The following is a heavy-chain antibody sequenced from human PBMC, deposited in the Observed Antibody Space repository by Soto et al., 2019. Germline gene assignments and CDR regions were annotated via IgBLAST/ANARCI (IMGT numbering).Heavy chain of an antibody. CDR2: IYYSGST. V-gene: IGHV4-59*13. CDR3: ARGPYYDFWSGYYTKLNWFDP. Sequence: SETLSLTCTVSGGSISSYYWSWIRQPPGKGLEWIGYIYYSGSTNYNPSLKSRVTISVDTSKNQFSLKLSSVTAADTAVYYCARGPYYDFWSGYYTKLNWFDPWGQGTLVTVSS. CDR1: GGSISSYY. J-gene: IGHJ5*02. D-gene: IGHD3-3*01.